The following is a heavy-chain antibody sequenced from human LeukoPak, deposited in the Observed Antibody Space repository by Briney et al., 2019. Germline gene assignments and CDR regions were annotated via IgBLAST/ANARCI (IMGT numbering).Heavy chain of an antibody. V-gene: IGHV3-23*01. D-gene: IGHD3-22*01. Sequence: GGSLRLSCAASGFTFSSYAMHWVRQAPGKGLEWVSAISGSGGSTYYADSVKGRFTISRDNSKNTLYLQMNSLRAEDTAVYYCAKDMELLYYYDSSGYIIDYWGQGTLVTVSS. CDR3: AKDMELLYYYDSSGYIIDY. CDR1: GFTFSSYA. J-gene: IGHJ4*02. CDR2: ISGSGGST.